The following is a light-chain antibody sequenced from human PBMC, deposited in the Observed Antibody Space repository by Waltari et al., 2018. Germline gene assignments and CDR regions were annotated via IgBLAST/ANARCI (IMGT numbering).Light chain of an antibody. CDR3: LQRSLWPWT. CDR1: QTVSTY. J-gene: IGKJ1*01. CDR2: DAS. V-gene: IGKV3-11*01. Sequence: IVLTQSPATLSLSPGERATLPCRASQTVSTYLAWFQQKPGQAPRLLIYDASTRAPGTPARFSGSGSGTDFSLTLSSLEPEDFAVYYCLQRSLWPWTFGQGTKVAVK.